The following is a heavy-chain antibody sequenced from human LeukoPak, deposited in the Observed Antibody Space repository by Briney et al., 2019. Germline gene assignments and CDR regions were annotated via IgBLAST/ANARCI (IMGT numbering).Heavy chain of an antibody. CDR2: INSDGSST. V-gene: IGHV3-74*01. CDR3: ATTYCGGDCSADFDY. D-gene: IGHD2-21*02. CDR1: GFTFSSYW. J-gene: IGHJ4*02. Sequence: AGGSLRLSCAASGFTFSSYWMHWVRQAPGKGLVWVSRINSDGSSTSYADSVKGRFTISRDNAKNTLYLQMNSLRAEDTAVYYCATTYCGGDCSADFDYWGQGILVTVSS.